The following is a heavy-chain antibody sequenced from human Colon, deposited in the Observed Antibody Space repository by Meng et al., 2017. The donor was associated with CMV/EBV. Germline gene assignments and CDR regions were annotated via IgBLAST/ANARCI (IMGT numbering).Heavy chain of an antibody. CDR2: INHSGST. J-gene: IGHJ5*02. CDR3: ARGLSGYDSISWFDP. V-gene: IGHV4-34*01. CDR1: GGSFSGYY. Sequence: VYGGSFSGYYWSWIRQPPGKGLEWIGEINHSGSTNYNPSLKSRVTISVDTSKNQFSLKLSSVTAADTAVYYCARGLSGYDSISWFDPWGQGTLVTVSS. D-gene: IGHD5-12*01.